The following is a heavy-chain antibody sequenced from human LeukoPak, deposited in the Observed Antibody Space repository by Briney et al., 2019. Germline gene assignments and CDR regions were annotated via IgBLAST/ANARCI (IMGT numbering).Heavy chain of an antibody. CDR2: IYYSGST. J-gene: IGHJ3*02. V-gene: IGHV4-59*01. D-gene: IGHD3-10*01. CDR1: GGSISSYY. Sequence: SETLSLTCTVSGGSISSYYWSWIRQPPGKGLEWIGYIYYSGSTNYNPSLKSRVTISVDTSKNQFSLKLSSVTAADTAVYYCAGRMVRYVFPDAFDIWGQGTMVTVSS. CDR3: AGRMVRYVFPDAFDI.